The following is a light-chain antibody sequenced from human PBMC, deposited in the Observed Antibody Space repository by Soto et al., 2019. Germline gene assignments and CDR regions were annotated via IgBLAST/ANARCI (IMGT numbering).Light chain of an antibody. Sequence: EIVMTQSPATLSVSPGERATLSCRASHSVSSNLAWYQQKPGQAPRLLIYGASTRATGIPARFSGSGSGTEFTLTISSLQSEDFAVYYCQQYNNWPRAVTFGGGTKVDIK. J-gene: IGKJ4*01. CDR3: QQYNNWPRAVT. CDR2: GAS. V-gene: IGKV3-15*01. CDR1: HSVSSN.